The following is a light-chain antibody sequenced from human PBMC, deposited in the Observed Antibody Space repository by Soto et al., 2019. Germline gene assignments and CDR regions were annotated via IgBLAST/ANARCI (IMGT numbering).Light chain of an antibody. Sequence: DIVMTQSPDSLAVSLGERATINCKSSQSVLYSSNNKNYLAWYQQKPGQPPKLLIYWASTRESGAPDRCIGSGSGQDFTLTSSGLQAEDVAVYYCQKYYTNPPVTFGPGTKVNIK. CDR2: WAS. J-gene: IGKJ3*01. V-gene: IGKV4-1*01. CDR3: QKYYTNPPVT. CDR1: QSVLYSSNNKNY.